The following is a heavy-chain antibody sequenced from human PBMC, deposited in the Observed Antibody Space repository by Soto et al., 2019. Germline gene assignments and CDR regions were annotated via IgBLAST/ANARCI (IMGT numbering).Heavy chain of an antibody. J-gene: IGHJ4*02. V-gene: IGHV3-30-3*01. CDR2: ISYDGSNK. CDR1: GFTFSSYA. Sequence: QVQLVESGGGVVQPGRSLRLSCAASGFTFSSYAMHWVRQAPGKGLEWVAVISYDGSNKYYADSVKGRFTISRDNSKNTLYLQMNSLRAEDTAVYYCARDNSAQFWFDYWGQGTLVTVSS. CDR3: ARDNSAQFWFDY. D-gene: IGHD3-3*01.